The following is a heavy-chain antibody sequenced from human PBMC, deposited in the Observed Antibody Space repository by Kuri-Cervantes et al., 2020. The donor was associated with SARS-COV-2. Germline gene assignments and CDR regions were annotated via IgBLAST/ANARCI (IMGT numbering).Heavy chain of an antibody. CDR1: GGSFSGYY. CDR3: ARATNMYSSSWYSHYYYYYYMDV. V-gene: IGHV4-34*01. CDR2: INHSGST. J-gene: IGHJ6*03. Sequence: SETLSLTCAVYGGSFSGYYWSWIRQPPGKGLEWIGEINHSGSTNYSPSLKSRVTISVDTSKNQFSLKLSSVTAADTAVYYCARATNMYSSSWYSHYYYYYYMDVWGKGTTVTVSS. D-gene: IGHD6-13*01.